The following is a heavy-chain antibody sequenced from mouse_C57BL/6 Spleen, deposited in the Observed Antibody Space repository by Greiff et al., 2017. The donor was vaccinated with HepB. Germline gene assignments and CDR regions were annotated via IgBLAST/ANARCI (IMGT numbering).Heavy chain of an antibody. CDR3: ARLDGKGAWFAY. J-gene: IGHJ3*01. D-gene: IGHD2-1*01. Sequence: VKLMESGAELVKPGASVKISCKASGYAFSSYWMNWVKQRPGKGLEWIGQIYPGDGDTNYNGKFKGKATLTADKSSSTAYMQLSSLTSEDSAVYFCARLDGKGAWFAYWGQGTLVTVSA. CDR1: GYAFSSYW. CDR2: IYPGDGDT. V-gene: IGHV1-80*01.